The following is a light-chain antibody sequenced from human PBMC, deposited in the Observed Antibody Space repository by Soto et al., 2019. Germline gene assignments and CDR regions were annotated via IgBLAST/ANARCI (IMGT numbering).Light chain of an antibody. V-gene: IGKV3-20*01. J-gene: IGKJ1*01. CDR2: HAS. CDR1: RSVSSSF. CDR3: QQYGSSPWT. Sequence: EIVLTQSPGTLSLSPGERATLSCRASRSVSSSFLAWYQQKSGQAPRLLIYHASSRATGMPDRFSGSGSGTDFTLTISRLEPEDFPLYFCQQYGSSPWTFGQGTKVEIK.